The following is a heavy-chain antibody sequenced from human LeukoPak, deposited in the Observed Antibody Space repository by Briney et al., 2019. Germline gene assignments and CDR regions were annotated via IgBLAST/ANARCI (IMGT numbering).Heavy chain of an antibody. D-gene: IGHD5-18*01. CDR2: IYYSGST. V-gene: IGHV4-59*01. J-gene: IGHJ4*02. CDR1: GGSISSYY. Sequence: TSETLSLTCTVSGGSISSYYWSWIRQPPGKGLEWIGYIYYSGSTNYNPSLKSRVTISVDTSKNQFSLKLSSVTAADTAVYYCARLAGRYSYVGVFDYWGQGTLVTVSS. CDR3: ARLAGRYSYVGVFDY.